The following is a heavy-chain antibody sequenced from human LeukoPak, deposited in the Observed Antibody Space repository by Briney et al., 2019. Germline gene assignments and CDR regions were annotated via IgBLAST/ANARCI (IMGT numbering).Heavy chain of an antibody. Sequence: SETLSLLCTVSGGAIRSHYWNWIRQPAGKGLEGSGRNYRSGYTKDNPFLKSRITMSVDMSKYQFSLTVNSVTAAGPAVYYCARGEHSVDSWGQGMLVTVSS. CDR3: ARGEHSVDS. D-gene: IGHD1/OR15-1a*01. CDR2: NYRSGYT. J-gene: IGHJ4*02. CDR1: GGAIRSHY. V-gene: IGHV4-4*07.